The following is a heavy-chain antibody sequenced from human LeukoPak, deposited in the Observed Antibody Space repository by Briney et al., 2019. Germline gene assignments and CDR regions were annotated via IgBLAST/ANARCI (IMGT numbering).Heavy chain of an antibody. J-gene: IGHJ4*02. Sequence: ETLSLTCTVSGGSISSGDYYWSWIRQPPGKGLEWVSVISGSGGNTYYADSVRGRFTISRDNSKNTLYLQMNSLRAEDTAVYYCAKISWIQLWLPLDYWGQGTLVTVSS. V-gene: IGHV3-23*01. D-gene: IGHD5-18*01. CDR2: ISGSGGNT. CDR1: GGSISSGDYY. CDR3: AKISWIQLWLPLDY.